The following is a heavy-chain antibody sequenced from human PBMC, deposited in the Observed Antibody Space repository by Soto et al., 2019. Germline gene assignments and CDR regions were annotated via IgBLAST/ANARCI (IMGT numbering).Heavy chain of an antibody. CDR2: TDPSDSYT. CDR1: GYSFTSYW. D-gene: IGHD2-15*01. J-gene: IGHJ5*02. Sequence: GESLKISCKGSGYSFTSYWISWVRQMPGKGLEWMGRTDPSDSYTNYSPSFQGHVSISADKSISTAYLQMNSLRAEDTAVYYCARDRSGGSGDNWFDPWGQGTLVTVSS. V-gene: IGHV5-10-1*01. CDR3: ARDRSGGSGDNWFDP.